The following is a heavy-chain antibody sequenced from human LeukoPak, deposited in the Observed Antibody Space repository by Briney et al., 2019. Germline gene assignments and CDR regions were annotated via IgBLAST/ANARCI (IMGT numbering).Heavy chain of an antibody. CDR1: GFTFSSYW. CDR2: INSDGSST. D-gene: IGHD6-6*01. V-gene: IGHV3-74*01. CDR3: ARGDGTSSGLYFHY. J-gene: IGHJ4*02. Sequence: GGSLRLSCAASGFTFSSYWMHWVRKAPGKGLVWVSRINSDGSSTSYADSVKGRFTISRDNAKNTLYLQMNSLRAEDTALYYCARGDGTSSGLYFHYWGQGTLVTVSS.